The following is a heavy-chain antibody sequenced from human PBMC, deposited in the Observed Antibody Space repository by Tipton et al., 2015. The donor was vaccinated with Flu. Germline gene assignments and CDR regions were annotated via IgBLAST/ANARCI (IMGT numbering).Heavy chain of an antibody. CDR2: ISPNSGVT. J-gene: IGHJ5*02. CDR1: GYTFSDYY. D-gene: IGHD2-2*01. CDR3: ARVREYQLLSVDWFDP. V-gene: IGHV1-2*06. Sequence: QVQLVQSGAEVKKPGASVKVSCKASGYTFSDYYIHWVRQAPGQGPEWMGRISPNSGVTNVAQNFQGRVTLTRDRSSTTAYMELSSLRSDDTAVYYCARVREYQLLSVDWFDPWGQGTLVTVSS.